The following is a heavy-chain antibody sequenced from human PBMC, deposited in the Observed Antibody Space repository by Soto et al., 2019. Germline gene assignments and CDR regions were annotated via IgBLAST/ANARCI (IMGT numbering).Heavy chain of an antibody. Sequence: GASVKVSCKASGGTFSSYAISWVRQAPGQGLEWMGGIIPIFGTANYAQKFQGRVTITADESTSTAYMELSSLRSEDTAVYYCARANVSYSGSYYFDYWGQGTLVTVSS. CDR3: ARANVSYSGSYYFDY. D-gene: IGHD1-26*01. J-gene: IGHJ4*02. V-gene: IGHV1-69*13. CDR1: GGTFSSYA. CDR2: IIPIFGTA.